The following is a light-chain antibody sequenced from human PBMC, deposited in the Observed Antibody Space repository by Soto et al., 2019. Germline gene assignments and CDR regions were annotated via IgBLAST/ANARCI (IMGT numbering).Light chain of an antibody. Sequence: DIQMTQSPSSLSASVGDRVTITCRASQDISVYLAWYQQKPGKVPKLLLYSASTFQSVVPSRFSGSGYGTDFTLTIISLQPEDVATYFCQKFNTAPLTFGQGTRLEIK. CDR1: QDISVY. V-gene: IGKV1-27*01. CDR2: SAS. CDR3: QKFNTAPLT. J-gene: IGKJ5*01.